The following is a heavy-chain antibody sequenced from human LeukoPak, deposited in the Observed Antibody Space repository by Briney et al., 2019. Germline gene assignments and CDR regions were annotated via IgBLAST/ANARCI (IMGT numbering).Heavy chain of an antibody. D-gene: IGHD2/OR15-2a*01. V-gene: IGHV3-23*01. CDR3: AKGVLSPVIVPFDF. CDR2: ISTSGGST. J-gene: IGHJ4*02. CDR1: GFTFSNYA. Sequence: SGGSLRLSCAASGFTFSNYAVTWVRQAPGKGLEWVSAISTSGGSTFYADSVKGRFTISRDNSKNTVYLQMSSLRAEDTAVYYCAKGVLSPVIVPFDFWGQGTLVTVSS.